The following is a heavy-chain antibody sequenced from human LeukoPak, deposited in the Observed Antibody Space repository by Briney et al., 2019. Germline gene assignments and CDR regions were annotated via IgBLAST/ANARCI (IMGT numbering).Heavy chain of an antibody. J-gene: IGHJ4*02. CDR2: INHSGST. CDR3: ARDQGDTAMVREAYYFDY. CDR1: GGSFSGYY. D-gene: IGHD5-18*01. V-gene: IGHV4-34*01. Sequence: SETLSLTCAVYGGSFSGYYWSWIRQPPGKGLEWIGEINHSGSTNYNPSLKSRVTISVDTSKNQFSLKLSSVTAADTAVYYCARDQGDTAMVREAYYFDYWGQGTLVTVSS.